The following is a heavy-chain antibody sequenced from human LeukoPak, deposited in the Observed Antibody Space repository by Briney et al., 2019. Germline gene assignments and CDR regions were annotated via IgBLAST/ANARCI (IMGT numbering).Heavy chain of an antibody. Sequence: SETLSLTCPVPGGSISSYYCSSVRQPPGKGLGWIGYIYYSGSTNNNPSLKSRATIPVDTSKNQFSLKLSSVTAADTAVYYCARDKLIAARPYAFDIWGQGTMVTVSS. D-gene: IGHD6-6*01. CDR1: GGSISSYY. V-gene: IGHV4-59*01. CDR3: ARDKLIAARPYAFDI. J-gene: IGHJ3*02. CDR2: IYYSGST.